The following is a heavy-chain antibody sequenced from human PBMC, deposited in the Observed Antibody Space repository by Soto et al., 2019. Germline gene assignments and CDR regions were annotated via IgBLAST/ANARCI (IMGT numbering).Heavy chain of an antibody. CDR1: GDSVSSNSAV. D-gene: IGHD3-9*01. CDR2: TYYRSQWHY. J-gene: IGHJ4*02. CDR3: VRLVGNSWLDH. V-gene: IGHV6-1*01. Sequence: QVQLQQSGPGLVKPSQTLSLTCAISGDSVSSNSAVWNWIRQSPSRGLEWLGRTYYRSQWHYEYAVFVQSRISIDPDTSKNQFSLQLNSVTAEDTAVYYCVRLVGNSWLDHWGQGTLVTVSS.